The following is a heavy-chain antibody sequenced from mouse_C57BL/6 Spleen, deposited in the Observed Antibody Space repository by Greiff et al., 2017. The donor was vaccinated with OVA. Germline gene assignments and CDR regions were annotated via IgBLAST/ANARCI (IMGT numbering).Heavy chain of an antibody. V-gene: IGHV1-18*01. Sequence: VQLQQSGPELVKPGASVKIPCKASGYTFTDYNMDWVKQSHGKSLEWIGDINPNNGGTIYNQKFKGKATLTVDKSSSTAYMELRSLTSEDTAVYYCARKRDYYGSRYWYFDVWGTGTTVTVSS. CDR1: GYTFTDYN. J-gene: IGHJ1*03. D-gene: IGHD1-1*01. CDR2: INPNNGGT. CDR3: ARKRDYYGSRYWYFDV.